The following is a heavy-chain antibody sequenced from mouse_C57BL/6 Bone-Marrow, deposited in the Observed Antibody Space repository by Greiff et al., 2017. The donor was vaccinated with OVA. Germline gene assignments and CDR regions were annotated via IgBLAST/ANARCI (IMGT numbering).Heavy chain of an antibody. CDR1: GYTFTNYW. D-gene: IGHD2-10*01. V-gene: IGHV1-63*01. CDR3: ARGPTSPYWYFAV. CDR2: IYPGGGYT. J-gene: IGHJ1*03. Sequence: QVQLQQSGAELVRPGTSVKMSCKASGYTFTNYWIGWAKQRPGHGLEWIGDIYPGGGYTHYNEKFKGKATLTADKASRTAYMQVSSLTSEDSAIYYCARGPTSPYWYFAVWGTGTTVTVSS.